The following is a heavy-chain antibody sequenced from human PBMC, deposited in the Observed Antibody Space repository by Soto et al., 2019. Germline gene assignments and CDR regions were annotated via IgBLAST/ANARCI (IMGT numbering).Heavy chain of an antibody. D-gene: IGHD3-9*01. Sequence: SVKVSCKASGGTFSSYAISWVRQAPGQGLEWMGGIIPIFGTANYAQKFQGRVTITADESTSTAYMELSSLRSEDTAVYYCARGVEGSEYFFGMDAWGQGTLVTVSS. J-gene: IGHJ5*02. CDR3: ARGVEGSEYFFGMDA. CDR2: IIPIFGTA. V-gene: IGHV1-69*13. CDR1: GGTFSSYA.